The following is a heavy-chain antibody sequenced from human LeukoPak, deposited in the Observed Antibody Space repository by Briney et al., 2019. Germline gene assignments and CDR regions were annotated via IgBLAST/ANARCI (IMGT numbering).Heavy chain of an antibody. CDR2: ISYDGNNK. CDR3: AKEGDHGDWGIDY. Sequence: GGSLRLSCAASGFNFIGYGMHWARPAPGKGLGWVAVISYDGNNKFYADSVKGRFTISRDNSKNTLYLQMNSLRVEDTAMYYCAKEGDHGDWGIDYWGQGTLVTVSS. CDR1: GFNFIGYG. J-gene: IGHJ4*02. V-gene: IGHV3-30*18. D-gene: IGHD4-17*01.